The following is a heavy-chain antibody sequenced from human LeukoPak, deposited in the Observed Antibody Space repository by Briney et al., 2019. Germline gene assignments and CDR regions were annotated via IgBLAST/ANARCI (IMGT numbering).Heavy chain of an antibody. V-gene: IGHV4-39*02. CDR3: ATDAEYGDYGAYWYFDL. Sequence: PSETLSLTCTVSGGSISSSSYYWGWIRQPPGKGLEWIGSIYYSGSTYYNPSLKSRVTISVDTSKNHFSLKLSSVTAADTAVYYCATDAEYGDYGAYWYFDLWGRGTLVTVSS. CDR1: GGSISSSSYY. D-gene: IGHD4-17*01. CDR2: IYYSGST. J-gene: IGHJ2*01.